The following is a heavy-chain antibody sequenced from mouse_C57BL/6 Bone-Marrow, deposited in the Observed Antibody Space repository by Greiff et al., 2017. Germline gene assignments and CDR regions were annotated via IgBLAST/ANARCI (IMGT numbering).Heavy chain of an antibody. CDR1: GYTFTSYW. Sequence: VQLQQPGAELVMPGASVKLSCKASGYTFTSYWMHWVKPGPGQGLEWIGEIDPSDCYTNYNQKFKGKSTLTVDKSSSTAYMQLSSLTSEDSAVDCGARWEGYDCNLDYWGQGTTLTVSS. V-gene: IGHV1-69*01. CDR3: ARWEGYDCNLDY. J-gene: IGHJ2*01. D-gene: IGHD3-1*01. CDR2: IDPSDCYT.